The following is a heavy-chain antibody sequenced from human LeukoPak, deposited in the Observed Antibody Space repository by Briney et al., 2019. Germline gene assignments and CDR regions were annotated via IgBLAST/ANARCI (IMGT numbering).Heavy chain of an antibody. J-gene: IGHJ4*02. CDR2: ISYNGSNK. CDR1: GFTFSSHG. D-gene: IGHD6-13*01. V-gene: IGHV3-30-3*01. CDR3: ARDLAAAGRFVY. Sequence: GGSLRLSCAASGFTFSSHGMHWVRQAPGKGLEWVSVISYNGSNKYYADSVKGRFTISRDNSKNTLYLQMNSLRAEDTAVYYWARDLAAAGRFVYLGQGTLVTVSS.